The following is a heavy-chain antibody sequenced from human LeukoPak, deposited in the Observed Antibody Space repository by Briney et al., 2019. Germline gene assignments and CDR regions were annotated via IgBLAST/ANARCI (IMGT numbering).Heavy chain of an antibody. D-gene: IGHD2-15*01. V-gene: IGHV4-30-2*01. J-gene: IGHJ2*01. CDR3: ARDPGSPRGYFDL. Sequence: SETLSLTCTVSGGSMSSGSYSWSWIRQPPGKGLEWIGYIYHSGSTYYNPSLKSRVTISVDRSKKQFSLKLSSVTAADTAVYYCARDPGSPRGYFDLWGRGTLVTVSS. CDR2: IYHSGST. CDR1: GGSMSSGSYS.